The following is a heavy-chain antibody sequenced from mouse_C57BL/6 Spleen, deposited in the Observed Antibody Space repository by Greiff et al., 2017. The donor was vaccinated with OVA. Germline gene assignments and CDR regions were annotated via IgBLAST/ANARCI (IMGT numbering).Heavy chain of an antibody. CDR1: GFSLTSYG. J-gene: IGHJ1*03. CDR3: ARNRMVTTRDWYFDV. D-gene: IGHD2-3*01. Sequence: QVQLQQSGPGLVQPSQSLSITCTVSGFSLTSYGVHWVRQSPGKGLEWLGVIWSGGSTDYNAAFISRLSISKDNSKSQVFFKMNSLQADDTAIYYCARNRMVTTRDWYFDVWGTGTTVTVSS. CDR2: IWSGGST. V-gene: IGHV2-2*01.